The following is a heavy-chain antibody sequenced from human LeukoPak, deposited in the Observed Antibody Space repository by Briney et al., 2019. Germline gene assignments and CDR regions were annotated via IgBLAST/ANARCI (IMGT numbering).Heavy chain of an antibody. Sequence: PGGSLRPSCAASGFTISTHEMNWVRQAPGKGLEWLSYISDSGNTIYYADSVKGRFTISRDTAKNSLYLQMNSLRAEDTAIYYCARGSGTDYWGQGTLVTVSS. V-gene: IGHV3-48*03. J-gene: IGHJ4*02. CDR1: GFTISTHE. D-gene: IGHD1-14*01. CDR2: ISDSGNTI. CDR3: ARGSGTDY.